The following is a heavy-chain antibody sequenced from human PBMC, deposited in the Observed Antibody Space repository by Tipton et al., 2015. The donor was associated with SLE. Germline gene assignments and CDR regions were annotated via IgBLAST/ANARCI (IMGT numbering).Heavy chain of an antibody. V-gene: IGHV4-59*01. J-gene: IGHJ1*01. CDR2: ISYSGNT. D-gene: IGHD7-27*01. CDR3: ARGGLGSDLRGSIYLGL. Sequence: TLSLTCTVSGTSISGYYWNWIRQSPGRGLEWVGYISYSGNTNYNPSLKRRVTISVDTSKTHFSLNLSSVTAADTAVYYCARGGLGSDLRGSIYLGLWGQVALVTVSS. CDR1: GTSISGYY.